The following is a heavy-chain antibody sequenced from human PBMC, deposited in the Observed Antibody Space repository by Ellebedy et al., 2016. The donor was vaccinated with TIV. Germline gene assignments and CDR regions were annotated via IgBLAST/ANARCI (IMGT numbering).Heavy chain of an antibody. CDR3: ARRKGYNWNDVNAFDI. CDR2: MNPNSGNT. CDR1: GYTFTSYD. J-gene: IGHJ3*02. V-gene: IGHV1-8*01. D-gene: IGHD1-1*01. Sequence: ASVKVSCXASGYTFTSYDINWVRQATGQGLEWMGWMNPNSGNTGYAQKFQGRVTMTRNTSISTAYMELSSLRSEDTAVYYCARRKGYNWNDVNAFDIWGQGTMVTVSS.